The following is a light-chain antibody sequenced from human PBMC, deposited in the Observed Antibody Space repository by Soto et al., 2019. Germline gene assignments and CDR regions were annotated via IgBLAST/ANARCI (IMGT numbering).Light chain of an antibody. CDR3: LHDALFPYS. Sequence: AIQMTQSPSSLSASVGDTVTFTCRASQAIRNDLGWFQQRPGKPPKLLIYGISILQTGVPSRFSGSGSGTDFTLIISGLQPEDFATYYCLHDALFPYSFGQGTRLEI. CDR1: QAIRND. J-gene: IGKJ2*03. V-gene: IGKV1-6*01. CDR2: GIS.